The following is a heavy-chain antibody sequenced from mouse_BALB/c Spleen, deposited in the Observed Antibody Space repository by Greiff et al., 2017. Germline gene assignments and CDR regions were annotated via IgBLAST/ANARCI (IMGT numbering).Heavy chain of an antibody. CDR3: ASKYGGYGAMDY. Sequence: QVQLKESGAELARPGASVKLSCKASGYTFTSYWMQWVKQRPGQGLEWIGAIYPGDGDTRYTQKFKGKATLTADKSSSTAYMQLSSLASEDSAVYYCASKYGGYGAMDYWGQGTSVTVSS. CDR1: GYTFTSYW. CDR2: IYPGDGDT. V-gene: IGHV1-87*01. D-gene: IGHD2-10*02. J-gene: IGHJ4*01.